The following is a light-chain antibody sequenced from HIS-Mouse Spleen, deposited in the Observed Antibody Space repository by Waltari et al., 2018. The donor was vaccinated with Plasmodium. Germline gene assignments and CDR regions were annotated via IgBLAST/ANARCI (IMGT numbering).Light chain of an antibody. J-gene: IGKJ2*01. CDR1: KIVSSY. CDR2: GAS. V-gene: IGKV3-20*01. CDR3: QQYGSSPPYT. Sequence: TPPPTTPFVPRGETTTPSSATHKIVSSYLAWYQQKPGQAPRLLIYGASSRATGIPDRFSGSGSGTEFTLTISRMESEDFAVYYCQQYGSSPPYTFGQGTKLEIK.